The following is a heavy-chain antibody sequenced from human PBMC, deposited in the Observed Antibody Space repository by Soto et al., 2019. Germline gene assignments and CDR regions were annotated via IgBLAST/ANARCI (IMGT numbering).Heavy chain of an antibody. J-gene: IGHJ4*02. D-gene: IGHD1-7*01. Sequence: PGESLKISCKGSGYSFTSYWIGWVRQMPGKGLEWMGIIYPGDSDTRYSPSFQGQVTISADKSISTAYLQWSSLKASDTAMYYCPRTPPRGRWNYVTASGLKYWGQGTLVTV. CDR1: GYSFTSYW. CDR2: IYPGDSDT. CDR3: PRTPPRGRWNYVTASGLKY. V-gene: IGHV5-51*01.